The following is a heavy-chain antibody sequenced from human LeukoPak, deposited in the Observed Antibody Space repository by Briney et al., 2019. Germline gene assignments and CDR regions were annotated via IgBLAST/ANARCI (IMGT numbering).Heavy chain of an antibody. V-gene: IGHV4-39*01. Sequence: SETLSLTCTVSGGSISSSRYYWGWIRQPPGKGLEWIGSIYYSGSTYYTPSLKSRVTISVDTSKNQFSLKLSSVTAADTAVYYCARHYGSGSELDCWGQGTLVTVSS. CDR1: GGSISSSRYY. CDR2: IYYSGST. D-gene: IGHD3-10*01. CDR3: ARHYGSGSELDC. J-gene: IGHJ4*02.